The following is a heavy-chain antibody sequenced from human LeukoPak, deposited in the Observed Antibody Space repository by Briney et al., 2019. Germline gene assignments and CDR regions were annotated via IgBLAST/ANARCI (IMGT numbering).Heavy chain of an antibody. V-gene: IGHV3-21*01. J-gene: IGHJ6*03. CDR1: GFAFSSYS. CDR2: IGSSSSFI. D-gene: IGHD1-7*01. CDR3: ARDAPPWTLELLARYYYYYMDV. Sequence: GGSLRLSCAASGFAFSSYSMTWVRQAPGQGLEMVSSIGSSSSFIYYADSVKGRFTISRDNAKTPLYLQMNSLRAEDTAVYYCARDAPPWTLELLARYYYYYMDVWGKGSTVTVSS.